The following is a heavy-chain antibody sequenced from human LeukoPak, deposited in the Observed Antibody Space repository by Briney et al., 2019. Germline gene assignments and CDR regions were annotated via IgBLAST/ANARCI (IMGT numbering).Heavy chain of an antibody. D-gene: IGHD3-3*01. Sequence: SETLSLTCAVYGGSFSGYYWSWIRQPPRKGLEWIGEINHSGSTNYNPSLKSRVTISVDTSKNQFSLKLSSVTAADTAVYYCARHQYDFWSGRLDYWGQGTLVTVSS. CDR2: INHSGST. J-gene: IGHJ4*02. V-gene: IGHV4-34*01. CDR3: ARHQYDFWSGRLDY. CDR1: GGSFSGYY.